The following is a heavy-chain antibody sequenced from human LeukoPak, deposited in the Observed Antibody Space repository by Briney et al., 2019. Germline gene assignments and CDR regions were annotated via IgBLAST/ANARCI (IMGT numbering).Heavy chain of an antibody. J-gene: IGHJ4*02. CDR1: GYTFTGYY. CDR3: ARADKYYYDSSGYLIDY. D-gene: IGHD3-22*01. CDR2: INPNRGGT. V-gene: IGHV1-2*06. Sequence: ASVKASCKASGYTFTGYYMHWVRQAPGQGLEWMGRINPNRGGTNYAQKFQGRVTMTRDTSISTAYMELSRLRSDDTAVYYCARADKYYYDSSGYLIDYWGQGTLVTVSS.